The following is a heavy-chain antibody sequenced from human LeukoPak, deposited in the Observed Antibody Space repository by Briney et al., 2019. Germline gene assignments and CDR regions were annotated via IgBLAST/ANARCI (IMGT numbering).Heavy chain of an antibody. Sequence: SETLSLTCTVSGVSISSDYWSWIRQPPGKGLEWIGYIYYTGSTNYNPSLKSRVTISLDRSKNQFSLKLNSVTAADTAVYYCARDSGMVALDYWGQGTLVTVSS. V-gene: IGHV4-59*01. J-gene: IGHJ4*02. CDR1: GVSISSDY. CDR2: IYYTGST. D-gene: IGHD1-26*01. CDR3: ARDSGMVALDY.